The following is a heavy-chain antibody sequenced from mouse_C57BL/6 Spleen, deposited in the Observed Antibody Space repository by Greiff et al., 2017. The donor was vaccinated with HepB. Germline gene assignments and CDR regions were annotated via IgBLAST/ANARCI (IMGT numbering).Heavy chain of an antibody. J-gene: IGHJ2*01. CDR1: GYTFTSYW. Sequence: QVHVKQPGAELVKPGASVKLSCKASGYTFTSYWMHWVKQRPGQGLEWIGMIHPNSGSTNYNEKFKSKATLTVDKSSSTAYMQLSSLTSEDSAVYYCARESTVVAYYFDYWGQGTTLTVSS. CDR3: ARESTVVAYYFDY. CDR2: IHPNSGST. V-gene: IGHV1-64*01. D-gene: IGHD1-1*01.